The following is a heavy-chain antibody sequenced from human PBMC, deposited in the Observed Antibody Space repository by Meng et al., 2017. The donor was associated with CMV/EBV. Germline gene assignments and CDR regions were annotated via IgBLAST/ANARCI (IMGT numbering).Heavy chain of an antibody. CDR2: INPNSGGT. CDR1: GYTFTGYY. V-gene: IGHV1-2*02. J-gene: IGHJ6*02. CDR3: ARGGGSYRYYYYYYGMDV. D-gene: IGHD1-26*01. Sequence: ASVKVSCKASGYTFTGYYMHWVRQAPGQGREWMGWINPNSGGTNYAQKFQGRVTMTRDTSISTAYMELSRLRSDDTAVYYCARGGGSYRYYYYYYGMDVWGQGTTVTVSS.